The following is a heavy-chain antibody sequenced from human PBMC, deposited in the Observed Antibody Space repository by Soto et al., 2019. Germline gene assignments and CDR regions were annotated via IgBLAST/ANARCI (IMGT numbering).Heavy chain of an antibody. CDR1: GNNFTKYD. Sequence: ASVKVSCKASGNNFTKYDINWVRQASGQGLEWMGWMNPNSGDTGFAQKFQGRVTMTRDTSIDTAYMELTSLRSGDTAVYYFATFPPHAPSRVYWG. CDR3: ATFPPHAPSRVY. V-gene: IGHV1-8*01. CDR2: MNPNSGDT. J-gene: IGHJ4*01.